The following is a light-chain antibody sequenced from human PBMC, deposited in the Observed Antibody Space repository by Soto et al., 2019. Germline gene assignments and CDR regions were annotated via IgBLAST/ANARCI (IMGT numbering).Light chain of an antibody. CDR1: SSDVGKYDY. Sequence: QSVLTQPPSACGSPGQSVTLSCTGTSSDVGKYDYVSWFQHHPGKAPTLIIYEVSKRPSGVPDRFSGSKSGSTASLTVSGLQTEDEADYYCNSDVAGSNDFGTGTKVTVL. CDR3: NSDVAGSND. J-gene: IGLJ1*01. V-gene: IGLV2-8*01. CDR2: EVS.